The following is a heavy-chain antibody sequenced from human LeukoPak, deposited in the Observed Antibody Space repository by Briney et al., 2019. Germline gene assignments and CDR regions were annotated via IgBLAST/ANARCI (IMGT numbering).Heavy chain of an antibody. V-gene: IGHV4-59*01. CDR2: IHYSGSI. Sequence: SETLSLTCTVSGGSIGSYYWSWIRQTPGRGLEWIGYIHYSGSINSNPSLKSRVTISVDTSKNQFSLRLSSVTAADTAVYYCARVGSYAFDIWGQGTMVTVSS. CDR1: GGSIGSYY. CDR3: ARVGSYAFDI. J-gene: IGHJ3*02.